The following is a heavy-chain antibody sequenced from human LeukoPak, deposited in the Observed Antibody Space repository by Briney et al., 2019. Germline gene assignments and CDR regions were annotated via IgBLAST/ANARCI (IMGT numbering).Heavy chain of an antibody. V-gene: IGHV4-59*12. D-gene: IGHD1-26*01. Sequence: SETLPLTCTVSGGSTTSYFGSWIRQPPGRGLEWIGYIYYSESTNYNPSLKSRVTISVGTSKIHMKLSSVTAADTAVYFCARVSSGGSYLGYPHYYYYMDVWGKGTTVTVSS. J-gene: IGHJ6*03. CDR1: GGSTTSYF. CDR2: IYYSEST. CDR3: ARVSSGGSYLGYPHYYYYMDV.